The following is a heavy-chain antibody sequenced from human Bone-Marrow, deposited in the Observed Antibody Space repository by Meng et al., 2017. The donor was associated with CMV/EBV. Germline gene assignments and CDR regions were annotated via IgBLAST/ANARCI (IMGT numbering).Heavy chain of an antibody. V-gene: IGHV3-48*01. J-gene: IGHJ6*02. CDR2: ISSSSYTI. Sequence: GESLKISCAASGFTFSSYSMNWVRQAPGKGLEWVSYISSSSYTIYYADSVKGRFTISRDNSKNTLYLQMNSLRAEDTAVYYCARYSGSYDYYYYGMDVWGPGTTVTVSS. D-gene: IGHD3-10*01. CDR3: ARYSGSYDYYYYGMDV. CDR1: GFTFSSYS.